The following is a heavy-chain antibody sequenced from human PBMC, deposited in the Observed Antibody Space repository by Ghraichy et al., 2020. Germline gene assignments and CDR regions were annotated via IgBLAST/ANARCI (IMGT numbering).Heavy chain of an antibody. V-gene: IGHV3-53*01. J-gene: IGHJ4*02. Sequence: GGSLRLSCAASGFSVSSNYMNWVRQAPGKGLEWVSVIYIGGSTDYADSVRGRFTISRDNSKNTVYLQMNSLRADDTAVYYCARDTRDHGTYSNYWGQGTLVTFSS. D-gene: IGHD1-26*01. CDR1: GFSVSSNY. CDR3: ARDTRDHGTYSNY. CDR2: IYIGGST.